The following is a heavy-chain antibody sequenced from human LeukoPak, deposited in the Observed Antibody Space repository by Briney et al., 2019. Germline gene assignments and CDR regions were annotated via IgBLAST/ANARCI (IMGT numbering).Heavy chain of an antibody. CDR2: IYYSGST. J-gene: IGHJ4*02. Sequence: SDTLSLTCTVSGGSISSSSYYWGWIRQPPGKGLEWIGSIYYSGSTYYNPSLKSRVTISVDTSKNQFSLKLSSVTAADTAVYYCARQVYDSSGYSTDFDYWGQGTLVTVSS. CDR1: GGSISSSSYY. D-gene: IGHD3-22*01. CDR3: ARQVYDSSGYSTDFDY. V-gene: IGHV4-39*01.